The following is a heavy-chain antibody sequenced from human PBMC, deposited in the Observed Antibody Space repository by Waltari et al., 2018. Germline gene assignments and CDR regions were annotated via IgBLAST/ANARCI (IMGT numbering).Heavy chain of an antibody. CDR1: GGSISSHY. V-gene: IGHV4-59*11. D-gene: IGHD2-21*01. CDR3: ARSIAADY. J-gene: IGHJ4*02. CDR2: IYYSGST. Sequence: QVQLQESGPGLVKPSETLSLTCTVSGGSISSHYWSWIRQPPGKGLEWIGYIYYSGSTNYNPSLKSRVTISVDTSKNQFSLKLSSVTAADTAVYYCARSIAADYWGQGTLVTVSS.